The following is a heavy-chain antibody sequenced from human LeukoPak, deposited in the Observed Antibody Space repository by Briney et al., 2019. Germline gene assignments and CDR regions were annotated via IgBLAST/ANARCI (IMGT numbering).Heavy chain of an antibody. CDR3: AIDSGYALGY. J-gene: IGHJ4*02. CDR2: ISYDGSNK. D-gene: IGHD5-12*01. Sequence: GGSLRLSCAASGFTFSSYGMHWVRQAPGKGLEWVAVISYDGSNKYYADSVKGRFTISRDNSKNTLYLQMNSLRAEDTAVYYCAIDSGYALGYWGQGTLVTVSS. V-gene: IGHV3-30*03. CDR1: GFTFSSYG.